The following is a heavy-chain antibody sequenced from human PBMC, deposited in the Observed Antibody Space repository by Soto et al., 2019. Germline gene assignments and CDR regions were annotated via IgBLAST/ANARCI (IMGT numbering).Heavy chain of an antibody. CDR2: IYYSAST. D-gene: IGHD1-26*01. V-gene: IGHV4-61*01. CDR1: PGSVRSGSYY. J-gene: IGHJ4*02. Sequence: SETLSLTCTLSPGSVRSGSYYWSLIRRPPGKGLEWIGYIYYSASTNYNPSLKSRVSISVDTSKNQFSLKLSSVTAADTAVYYCARTMVGARARYFDYWGRGTLVTVSS. CDR3: ARTMVGARARYFDY.